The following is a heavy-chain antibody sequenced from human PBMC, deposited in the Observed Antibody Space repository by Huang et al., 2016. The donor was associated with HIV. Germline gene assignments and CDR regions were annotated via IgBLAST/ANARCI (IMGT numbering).Heavy chain of an antibody. V-gene: IGHV4-59*11. CDR2: IEYSGST. CDR1: GGSISTHY. Sequence: QVQPQESGPGLVKPSETLSLTCTVSGGSISTHYWSWIRQPPGKGLEWIGSIEYSGSTNYSPSLKSRVTILLDTSKNQFSLRVNSVTAADTAMYYCARDHHDFWRGYRRMYFFDHWGQGTLVTVSS. D-gene: IGHD3-3*01. J-gene: IGHJ4*02. CDR3: ARDHHDFWRGYRRMYFFDH.